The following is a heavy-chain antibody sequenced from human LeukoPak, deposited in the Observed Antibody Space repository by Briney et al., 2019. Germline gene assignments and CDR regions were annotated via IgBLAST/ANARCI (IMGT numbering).Heavy chain of an antibody. CDR3: ARGPASDYNWFDP. CDR2: ISDYSGNT. D-gene: IGHD2-21*02. V-gene: IGHV1-18*01. CDR1: GYTFTSYG. Sequence: ASVMVSCKASGYTFTSYGISWVRQAPGQGLEWMGWISDYSGNTNYAQKFQGRVTMTTDTSTSTAYMELRSLRSDDTAVYYCARGPASDYNWFDPWGQGTLVTVSS. J-gene: IGHJ5*02.